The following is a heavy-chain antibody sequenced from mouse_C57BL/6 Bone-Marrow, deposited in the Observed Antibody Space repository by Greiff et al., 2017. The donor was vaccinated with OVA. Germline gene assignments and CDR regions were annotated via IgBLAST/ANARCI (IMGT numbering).Heavy chain of an antibody. CDR2: IDPSDSYT. Sequence: QVQLQQPGAELVKPGASVKLSCKASGYTFTSYWMQCVKQRPGQGLEWIGEIDPSDSYTNYNQKFKGKATLTVDTSSSTAYMQLSSLTSEDSAVYYCARDRIYYYGSRYWYFDVWGTGTTVTVSS. V-gene: IGHV1-50*01. J-gene: IGHJ1*03. CDR3: ARDRIYYYGSRYWYFDV. CDR1: GYTFTSYW. D-gene: IGHD1-1*01.